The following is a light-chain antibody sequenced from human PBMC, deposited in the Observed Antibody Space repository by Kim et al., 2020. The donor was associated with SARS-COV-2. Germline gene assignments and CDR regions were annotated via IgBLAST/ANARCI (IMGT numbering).Light chain of an antibody. CDR3: KAWDSSTVV. J-gene: IGLJ2*01. Sequence: ASPGQTASITCSGDKLGDKYACWYQQKPGQSPVLVIYQDSKRPSGIPERFSGSNSGISATLTISGTQAMDEADYYCKAWDSSTVVFGGGTQLTVL. V-gene: IGLV3-1*01. CDR2: QDS. CDR1: KLGDKY.